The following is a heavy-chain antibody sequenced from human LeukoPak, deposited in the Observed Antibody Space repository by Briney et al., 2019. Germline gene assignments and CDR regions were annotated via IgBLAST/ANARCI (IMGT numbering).Heavy chain of an antibody. CDR3: ATSPTYYYDSSGYYRDY. J-gene: IGHJ4*02. D-gene: IGHD3-22*01. CDR2: FDPEDGET. V-gene: IGHV1-24*01. CDR1: GYTLTELS. Sequence: GASVKVSCKVSGYTLTELSMHWVRQAPGKGLEWMGGFDPEDGETIYAQKFQGRVTLTEDTSTDTAYMELSSLRSEDTAVYYCATSPTYYYDSSGYYRDYWGQGTLVTVSS.